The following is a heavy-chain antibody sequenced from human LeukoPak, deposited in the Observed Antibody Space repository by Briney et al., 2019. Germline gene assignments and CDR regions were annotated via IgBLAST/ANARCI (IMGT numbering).Heavy chain of an antibody. CDR1: GFTFSSYG. CDR3: ASSYCSSTSCSGYFDY. D-gene: IGHD2-2*01. V-gene: IGHV3-30*19. J-gene: IGHJ4*02. CDR2: ISYDGSNK. Sequence: GGSLRLSCAASGFTFSSYGMHWVRQAPGKGLEWVAVISYDGSNKYYADSVKGRFTISRDNSKNTLYLQMNSLRAEDTAVYYCASSYCSSTSCSGYFDYWGQGTLVTVSS.